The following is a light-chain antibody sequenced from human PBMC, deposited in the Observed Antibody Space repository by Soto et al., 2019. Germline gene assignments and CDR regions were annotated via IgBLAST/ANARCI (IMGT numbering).Light chain of an antibody. J-gene: IGKJ5*01. CDR2: SAS. CDR1: QDISSY. V-gene: IGKV1-9*01. Sequence: DIQMTQSPSSLSASVGDRVTITCRASQDISSYLAWYQQKPGKAPKLLIYSASTLQGGVPSRFSGSGSGTEFTLTISSLQPEDFAAYYCQQLNTYPPTFGQGTRLEI. CDR3: QQLNTYPPT.